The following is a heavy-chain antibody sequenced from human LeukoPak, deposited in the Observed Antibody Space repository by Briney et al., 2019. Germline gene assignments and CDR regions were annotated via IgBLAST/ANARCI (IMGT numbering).Heavy chain of an antibody. CDR2: IYYLGST. Sequence: PSETRSLTCTVSGGSISIDYWSWSRQRPGKGLEWIGYIYYLGSTNYNPPLTSRVTISVDTSKNLLSLKLSSVTAPDTAVYYCARLTYYYDSSGYPPAFDIWGQGTMVTVSS. V-gene: IGHV4-59*08. D-gene: IGHD3-22*01. CDR1: GGSISIDY. J-gene: IGHJ3*02. CDR3: ARLTYYYDSSGYPPAFDI.